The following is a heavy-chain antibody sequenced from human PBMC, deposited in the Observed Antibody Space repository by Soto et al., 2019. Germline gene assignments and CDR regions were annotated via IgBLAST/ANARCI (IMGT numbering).Heavy chain of an antibody. CDR3: ARERQWEPLLY. D-gene: IGHD1-26*01. Sequence: QVRLVQCGAEVKRPGASVRVSCKASRYTFTNCGIMWVRQVPGQGVEWMGWASAYNRNTNYAQKFEDRVIMTSDTSTGTALMELRSLRYDDTALYFCARERQWEPLLYWGQGTLVTVSS. J-gene: IGHJ4*02. CDR2: ASAYNRNT. V-gene: IGHV1-18*01. CDR1: RYTFTNCG.